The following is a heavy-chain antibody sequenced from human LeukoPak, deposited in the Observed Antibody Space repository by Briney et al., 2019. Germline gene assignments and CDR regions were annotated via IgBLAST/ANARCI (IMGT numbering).Heavy chain of an antibody. CDR3: ASITMVRGVIPYFDY. CDR2: IYHSGST. Sequence: PSGTLSLTCAVSGGSISSSNWWSWVRQPPGKGLEWIGEIYHSGSTNYNPSLKSRVTISVDKSKNQFSLKLSSVTAADTAVYYCASITMVRGVIPYFDYLGQGTLVSVSS. J-gene: IGHJ4*02. V-gene: IGHV4-4*02. CDR1: GGSISSSNW. D-gene: IGHD3-10*01.